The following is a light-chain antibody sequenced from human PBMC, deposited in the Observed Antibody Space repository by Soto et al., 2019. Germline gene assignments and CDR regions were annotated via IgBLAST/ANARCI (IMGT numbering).Light chain of an antibody. Sequence: EIVMTQSPATLSVSPGERATLSCRASQSVSSNLAWYQQKPGQAPRLLIYGASTRATGIPARLSGSGSGTEFTLTISSLQSEDFAVYYCQPYNNWPLTFGGGTKVDIK. CDR2: GAS. CDR3: QPYNNWPLT. CDR1: QSVSSN. V-gene: IGKV3-15*01. J-gene: IGKJ4*01.